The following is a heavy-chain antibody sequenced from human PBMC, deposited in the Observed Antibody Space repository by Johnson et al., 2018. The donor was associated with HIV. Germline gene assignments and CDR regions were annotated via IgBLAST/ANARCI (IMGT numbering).Heavy chain of an antibody. D-gene: IGHD5-24*01. CDR3: ARGCRDGYTCDAFDV. Sequence: VQLVESGGGVVQPGRSPRLSCAASGFTFSSNYMSWVRQAPGRGLEWVSVINSGGSTYYADSVKGRFTISRDNSKNTLYLQMNSLRAEDTAVYFCARGCRDGYTCDAFDVWGQGTRVTVSS. CDR2: INSGGST. J-gene: IGHJ3*01. CDR1: GFTFSSNY. V-gene: IGHV3-66*01.